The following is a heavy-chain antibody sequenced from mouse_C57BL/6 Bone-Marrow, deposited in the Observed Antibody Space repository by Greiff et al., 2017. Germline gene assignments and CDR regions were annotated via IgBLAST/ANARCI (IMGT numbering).Heavy chain of an antibody. CDR3: ARPYYSKYGYFDV. CDR1: GYTFTSYW. V-gene: IGHV1-55*01. D-gene: IGHD2-5*01. J-gene: IGHJ1*03. Sequence: QVQLQQPGAELVKPGASVKMSCKASGYTFTSYWITWVKQRPGQGLEWIGDIYPGSGSTNYNEKFKSKATLTVDTASSTAYMQHSSLKTEDSAVYYCARPYYSKYGYFDVWGTGTTVTVSS. CDR2: IYPGSGST.